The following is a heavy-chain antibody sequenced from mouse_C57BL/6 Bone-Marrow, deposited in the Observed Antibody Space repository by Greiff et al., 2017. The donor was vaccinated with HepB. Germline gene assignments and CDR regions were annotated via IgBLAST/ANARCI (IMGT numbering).Heavy chain of an antibody. V-gene: IGHV1-15*01. J-gene: IGHJ4*01. Sequence: QVQLKQSGAELVRPGASVTLSCKASGYTFPDYEMHWVKQTPVHGLEWIGTIDPETGGTAYNQKFKGKAILTADKSSSTAYMELRSLTSEDSAVYYCTRSRLLRDAMDYWGQGTSVTVSS. CDR2: IDPETGGT. CDR3: TRSRLLRDAMDY. D-gene: IGHD1-1*01. CDR1: GYTFPDYE.